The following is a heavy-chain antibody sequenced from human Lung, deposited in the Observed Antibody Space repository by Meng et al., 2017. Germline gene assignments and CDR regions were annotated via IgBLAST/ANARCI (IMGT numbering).Heavy chain of an antibody. V-gene: IGHV4-39*01. CDR3: ARQVNSDGYPRYFDF. Sequence: QLQLQESGPGLVKPLETLSLPCTVSCGSITSSSYSCGWIRQPPGKGLEWIGYIYYSGTTYYNPSLKSRATISEDTAKNQFSLNLSSVTAADTAVYYCARQVNSDGYPRYFDFWGQGTLVTVSS. D-gene: IGHD5-24*01. J-gene: IGHJ4*02. CDR1: CGSITSSSYS. CDR2: IYYSGTT.